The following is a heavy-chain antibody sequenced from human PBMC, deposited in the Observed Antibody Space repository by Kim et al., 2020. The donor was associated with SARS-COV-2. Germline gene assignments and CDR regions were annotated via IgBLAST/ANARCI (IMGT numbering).Heavy chain of an antibody. V-gene: IGHV1-69*10. D-gene: IGHD3-3*01. CDR1: GATFSNYA. Sequence: SVKVSCKASGATFSNYAISWVRQAPGQGLEWMGRIIPTVGITTYAQKFQGRLTITADRSSSTAYMELSSLISDDTAVYYCARDGFFAEPNYFAYWGQGTLVTVSS. CDR3: ARDGFFAEPNYFAY. J-gene: IGHJ4*02. CDR2: IIPTVGIT.